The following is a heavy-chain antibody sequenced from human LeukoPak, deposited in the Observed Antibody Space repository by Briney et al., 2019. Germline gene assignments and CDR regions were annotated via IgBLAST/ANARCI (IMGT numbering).Heavy chain of an antibody. CDR1: GYSFINYG. D-gene: IGHD2/OR15-2a*01. J-gene: IGHJ5*02. V-gene: IGHV1-18*01. CDR3: ARGGIDIVTVPVSNWFDP. CDR2: SSPYNGKT. Sequence: ASVKVSCKASGYSFINYGITWVRQAPGQGLEWRGWSSPYNGKTNYAQKFQGRVTMTTDTSTNTAYMELRSLRSDDTAVYYCARGGIDIVTVPVSNWFDPWGQGALVTVSS.